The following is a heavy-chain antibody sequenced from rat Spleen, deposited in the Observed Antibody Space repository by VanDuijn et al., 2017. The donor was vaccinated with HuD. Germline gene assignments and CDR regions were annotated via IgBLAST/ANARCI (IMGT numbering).Heavy chain of an antibody. CDR1: GFTFSDYN. CDR3: ARETGYNSYFDY. Sequence: EVQLVESGGGLVQPGRSLKLSCVASGFTFSDYNMAWVRQAPKKGLEWVATISYDGSSTYYRDSVKGRFTISRDNAKSTLYLQMDSLRSEDTATYYCARETGYNSYFDYWGQGVMVTVSS. J-gene: IGHJ2*01. D-gene: IGHD1-4*01. CDR2: ISYDGSST. V-gene: IGHV5-7*01.